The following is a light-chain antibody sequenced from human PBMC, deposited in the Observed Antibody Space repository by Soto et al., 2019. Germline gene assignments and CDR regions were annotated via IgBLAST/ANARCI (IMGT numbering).Light chain of an antibody. CDR3: MQGIHLP. V-gene: IGKV2-29*01. J-gene: IGKJ4*01. Sequence: DIVMTQTPLSLSVTPGQPASISCKSSQSLLHSDGKTYLYWYLQKPGQSPQLLIYEVSSRFSGGTDRFSGSGSGKDFRLKISRVEAEDVGVYYRMQGIHLPLAGGTKVEIK. CDR1: QSLLHSDGKTY. CDR2: EVS.